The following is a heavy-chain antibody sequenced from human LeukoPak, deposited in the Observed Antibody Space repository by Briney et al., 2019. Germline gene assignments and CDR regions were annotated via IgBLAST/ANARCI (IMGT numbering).Heavy chain of an antibody. CDR1: GFTFSSYG. V-gene: IGHV3-33*01. CDR3: ASKSTSWTSYFQY. D-gene: IGHD6-13*01. CDR2: IWYDGSDK. J-gene: IGHJ1*01. Sequence: GRSLRLSCAASGFTFSSYGMHWVRQAPGKGLEWVAVIWYDGSDKYYADSVKGRFTISRDNSINTLYLQMNSLRAEDTAVYYCASKSTSWTSYFQYWGQGTLVTVSS.